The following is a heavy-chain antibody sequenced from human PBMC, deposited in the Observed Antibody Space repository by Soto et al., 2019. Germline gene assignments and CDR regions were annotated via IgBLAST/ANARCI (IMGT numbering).Heavy chain of an antibody. Sequence: GGSLRLSCAASGFTLSNYAMSCVRQAPGKGLEWVSGLSGSGGGTYYADSEKGRFTISRDNSKNTLYLQMNSLRAEDTAFYYCARLRRGYFTGFDFWGLGTLVTVSS. CDR2: LSGSGGGT. CDR3: ARLRRGYFTGFDF. V-gene: IGHV3-23*01. J-gene: IGHJ4*02. CDR1: GFTLSNYA. D-gene: IGHD3-3*01.